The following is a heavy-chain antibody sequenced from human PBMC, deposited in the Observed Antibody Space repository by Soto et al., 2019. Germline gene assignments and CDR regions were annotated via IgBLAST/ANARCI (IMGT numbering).Heavy chain of an antibody. CDR2: IYPGDSDT. V-gene: IGHV5-51*01. CDR1: VDSFSNYC. CDR3: AASIFYYGTDV. Sequence: GEYRKISCKGSVDSFSNYCIAWVRQMPGKGLEWMGIIYPGDSDTKYNPSFQGQVTISADKSITTTYLQWSSLKASDTAIYYCAASIFYYGTDVWGQGTTVNVSS. J-gene: IGHJ6*02.